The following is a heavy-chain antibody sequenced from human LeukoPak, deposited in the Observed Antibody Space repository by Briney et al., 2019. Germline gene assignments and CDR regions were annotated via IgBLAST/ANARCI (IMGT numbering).Heavy chain of an antibody. V-gene: IGHV3-7*03. CDR3: CSAGNDY. CDR1: GFTLSTYW. Sequence: GGSLRLPCAASGFTLSTYWMSWVRQAPGKGLEGVANIKQGGSEKYYVDSVKDRFTISRDNGKNALYPQMNSLRAEDPANCARCSAGNDYWGQGTLVTVSS. D-gene: IGHD6-13*01. J-gene: IGHJ4*02. CDR2: IKQGGSEK.